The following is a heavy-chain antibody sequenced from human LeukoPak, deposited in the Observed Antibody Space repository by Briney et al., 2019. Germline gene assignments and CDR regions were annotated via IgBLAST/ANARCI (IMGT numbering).Heavy chain of an antibody. CDR3: ARDSGYDYIPLYFDY. CDR2: IYSGGST. J-gene: IGHJ4*02. CDR1: GFTFSSYW. Sequence: GGSLRLSCAASGFTFSSYWMSWVRQAPGKGLEWVSVIYSGGSTYYADSVKGRFTISRDNSKNTLYLQMNSLRAEDTAVYYCARDSGYDYIPLYFDYWGQGTLVTVSS. V-gene: IGHV3-66*01. D-gene: IGHD5-12*01.